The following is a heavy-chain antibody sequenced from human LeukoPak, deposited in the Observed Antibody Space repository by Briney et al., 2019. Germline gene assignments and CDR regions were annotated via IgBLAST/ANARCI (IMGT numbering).Heavy chain of an antibody. J-gene: IGHJ4*02. V-gene: IGHV3-30-3*01. D-gene: IGHD6-13*01. Sequence: GGSLRLSCAASGFTFSSYAMHWVRQAPGKGLEWVAVISYDGSNKYYADSVKGRFTISRDNSKNTLYLQMNSLRAEDTAVYYCARDLYSSSWYGDPFDYWGQGTLVTVSS. CDR3: ARDLYSSSWYGDPFDY. CDR2: ISYDGSNK. CDR1: GFTFSSYA.